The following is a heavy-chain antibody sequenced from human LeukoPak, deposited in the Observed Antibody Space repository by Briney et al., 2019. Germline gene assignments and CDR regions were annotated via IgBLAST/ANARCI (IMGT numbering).Heavy chain of an antibody. CDR2: ISGSGGST. Sequence: PGGSLRLSCAASGFTFSTSAMNWVRQAPGKGLEWVSAISGSGGSTYYADSVKGRFTISRDNSKNTLYLQMNSLRAEDTAVYYCAATYDYIWGRCDYWGQGTLVTVSS. J-gene: IGHJ4*02. D-gene: IGHD3-16*01. CDR1: GFTFSTSA. V-gene: IGHV3-23*01. CDR3: AATYDYIWGRCDY.